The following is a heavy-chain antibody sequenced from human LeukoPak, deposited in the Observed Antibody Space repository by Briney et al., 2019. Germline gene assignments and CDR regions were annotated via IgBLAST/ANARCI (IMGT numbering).Heavy chain of an antibody. V-gene: IGHV1-69*13. CDR2: IIPIFGTA. J-gene: IGHJ4*02. CDR1: GGTFSSYA. CDR3: AAAGELYYYDSSGYYPY. D-gene: IGHD3-22*01. Sequence: SVKVSCKASGGTFSSYAISWVRQAPGQGLEWMGGIIPIFGTANYAQKFHGRVTITADESTSTAYMELSSLRSEDTAVYYCAAAGELYYYDSSGYYPYWGQGTLVTVSS.